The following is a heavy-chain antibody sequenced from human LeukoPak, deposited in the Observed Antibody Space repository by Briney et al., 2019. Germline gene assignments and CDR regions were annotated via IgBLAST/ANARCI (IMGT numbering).Heavy chain of an antibody. CDR3: ARADIVATIPFGY. Sequence: PGGSLRLSCAASGFTFSSYAMHWVRQAPGKGLEWVAVISYDGSNKYYADSVKGRFTISRDNSKNTLYLQMNSLRAEDTAVYYCARADIVATIPFGYWGQGTLVTVSS. V-gene: IGHV3-30*04. D-gene: IGHD5-12*01. J-gene: IGHJ4*02. CDR2: ISYDGSNK. CDR1: GFTFSSYA.